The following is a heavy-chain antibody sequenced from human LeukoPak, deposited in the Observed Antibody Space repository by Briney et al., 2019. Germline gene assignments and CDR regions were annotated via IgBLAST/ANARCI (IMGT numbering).Heavy chain of an antibody. CDR1: GFTFSSYT. Sequence: GGSLRLSCAASGFTFSSYTMNWVRPAPGKGLEWVSSISSSSSYIYYADSVKGRFTISRDNAKNSLYLQMNSLRAEDTAVYYCARDSSGYSNWFDPWGQGTLVTVSS. CDR2: ISSSSSYI. D-gene: IGHD3-22*01. J-gene: IGHJ5*02. V-gene: IGHV3-21*01. CDR3: ARDSSGYSNWFDP.